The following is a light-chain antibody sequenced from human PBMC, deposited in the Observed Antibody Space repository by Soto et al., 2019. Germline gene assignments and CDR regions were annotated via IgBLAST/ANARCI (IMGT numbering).Light chain of an antibody. Sequence: DIQMTQSPSTLSASVGDRVIITCRASQSISNWLAWYQQRPGKVPKLLMYAASTLQSGVPSRFSGSGSGTDFTLTISSLQPDDFATYYCQQYNSYSQTFGQGTKVDIK. J-gene: IGKJ1*01. V-gene: IGKV1-5*01. CDR3: QQYNSYSQT. CDR2: AAS. CDR1: QSISNW.